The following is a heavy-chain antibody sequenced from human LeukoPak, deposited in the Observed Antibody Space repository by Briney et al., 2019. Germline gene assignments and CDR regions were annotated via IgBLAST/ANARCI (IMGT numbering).Heavy chain of an antibody. J-gene: IGHJ3*02. CDR2: ISWNSATI. D-gene: IGHD3-22*01. V-gene: IGHV3-9*03. CDR3: AKDQYYDISKGAFDI. CDR1: GFTFDDYA. Sequence: GGSLRLSCAASGFTFDDYAMHWVRQAPGKGLEWVSGISWNSATIGYADSVKGRLTISRDNAKNSLYLQMNSLRAEDMALYYCAKDQYYDISKGAFDIWGQGTMVTVSS.